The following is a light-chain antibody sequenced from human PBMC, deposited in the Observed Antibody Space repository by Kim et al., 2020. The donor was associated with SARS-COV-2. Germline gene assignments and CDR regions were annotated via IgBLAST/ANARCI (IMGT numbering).Light chain of an antibody. CDR2: LNRDGSH. CDR3: QTWGPGIRV. V-gene: IGLV4-69*01. Sequence: QPVLTQSPSASASLGASVKLTCTLSSGHSTYPIAWHQQQPEKGPRFLIKLNRDGSHSKGDGIPDRFSVSSSGAERYLAISSLQSDDEADYYCQTWGPGIRVFGGGTQLTVL. CDR1: SGHSTYP. J-gene: IGLJ2*01.